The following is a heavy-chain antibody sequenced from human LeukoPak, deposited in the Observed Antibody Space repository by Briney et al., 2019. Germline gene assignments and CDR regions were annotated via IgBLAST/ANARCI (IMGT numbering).Heavy chain of an antibody. CDR1: GGSISSYY. J-gene: IGHJ6*03. D-gene: IGHD4-17*01. CDR3: ARDMTTVTSRGLWGDYSYYYLDV. Sequence: PSETLSLTCTVSGGSISSYYWSWIRQPAGKGLEWLGRIYTSGSTNYNPSLKSRVTMSVDTSKNQFSLKLSSVTAADTAVYYCARDMTTVTSRGLWGDYSYYYLDVWGKGTTVTVSS. CDR2: IYTSGST. V-gene: IGHV4-4*07.